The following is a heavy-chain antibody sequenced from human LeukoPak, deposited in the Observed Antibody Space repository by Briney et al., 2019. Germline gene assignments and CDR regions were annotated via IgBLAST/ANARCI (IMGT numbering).Heavy chain of an antibody. J-gene: IGHJ4*02. Sequence: PSETLSLTCTVSGGSISRYYWSWIRQPPGKGLEWIGYIYDRGSTNYNPSLKSRVTLSVDTSKNQFSLNLNSVTAADTAMYYCEREDVWANNRPKGHFDYWGQGTLVTVSS. V-gene: IGHV4-59*01. D-gene: IGHD3-16*02. CDR2: IYDRGST. CDR3: EREDVWANNRPKGHFDY. CDR1: GGSISRYY.